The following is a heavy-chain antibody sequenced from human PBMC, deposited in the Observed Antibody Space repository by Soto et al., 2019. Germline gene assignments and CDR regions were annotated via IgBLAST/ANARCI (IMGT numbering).Heavy chain of an antibody. CDR1: GFTFDDYA. J-gene: IGHJ3*02. D-gene: IGHD3-22*01. Sequence: EVPLVESGGGLVQPGRSLRISCAASGFTFDDYAMHWVRQGPGKGLEWVSGISWNSATMDYADSVKGRFTMSRDNAKNSLYLQMNRLRAEDTALYYCAKIWPVIDACDIWGQGTMVTVSS. CDR2: ISWNSATM. V-gene: IGHV3-9*01. CDR3: AKIWPVIDACDI.